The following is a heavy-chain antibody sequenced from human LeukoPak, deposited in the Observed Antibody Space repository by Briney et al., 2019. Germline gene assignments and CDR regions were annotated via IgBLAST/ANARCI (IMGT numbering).Heavy chain of an antibody. V-gene: IGHV3-53*01. Sequence: PGGSLRLSCVASGFSVGTNYMSWVRQAPGKGLEWVSMIHSGGSTYYADSVQGRFTISRDIPKNTLYLQMNSLRVEDTAIYYCARDLSHDSSWNINSWGQGTLVTVSS. CDR3: ARDLSHDSSWNINS. D-gene: IGHD6-13*01. CDR2: IHSGGST. CDR1: GFSVGTNY. J-gene: IGHJ5*02.